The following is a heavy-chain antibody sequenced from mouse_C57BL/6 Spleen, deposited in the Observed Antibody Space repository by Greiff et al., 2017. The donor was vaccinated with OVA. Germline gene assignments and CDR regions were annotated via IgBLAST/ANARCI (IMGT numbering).Heavy chain of an antibody. CDR2: IYPSDSAT. CDR3: SRGYYGHWYVEV. CDR1: GYTFTSYW. J-gene: IGHJ1*03. V-gene: IGHV1-61*01. D-gene: IGHD1-1*01. Sequence: VQLQQPGAELVRPGSSVKLSCKASGYTFTSYWMDWVKQRPGQGLEWIGNIYPSDSATHSNQKLKDKATMSVDKSYSTAYMQLSSLTSKDAAVEDSSRGYYGHWYVEVWGTGTTVTVSS.